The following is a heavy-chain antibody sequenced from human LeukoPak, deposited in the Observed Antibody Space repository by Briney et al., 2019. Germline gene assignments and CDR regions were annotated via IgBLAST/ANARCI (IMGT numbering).Heavy chain of an antibody. D-gene: IGHD3-10*01. Sequence: GGSLRLSCAASGFTFSSYAMSWVRQAPGKGPEWVSAISGSGGSTYYADSVKGRFTISRDNSKNTLYLQMNSLRAEDTAVYYCAKLVGSGSPLRHFDYWGQGTLVTVSS. J-gene: IGHJ4*02. CDR3: AKLVGSGSPLRHFDY. CDR1: GFTFSSYA. CDR2: ISGSGGST. V-gene: IGHV3-23*01.